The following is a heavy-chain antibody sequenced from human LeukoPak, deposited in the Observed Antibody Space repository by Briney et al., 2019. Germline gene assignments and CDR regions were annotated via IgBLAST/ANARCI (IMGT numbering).Heavy chain of an antibody. Sequence: PGGSLRLSCAASGFTFSSYSMNWVRQAPGKGLEWVSYISSSSSTIYYAASVKGRFTISRDNAKNLLYLQMNSLRAEDTAVYYCAELGITMIGGVWGKGTTVTISS. D-gene: IGHD3-10*02. CDR3: AELGITMIGGV. CDR2: ISSSSSTI. J-gene: IGHJ6*04. V-gene: IGHV3-48*01. CDR1: GFTFSSYS.